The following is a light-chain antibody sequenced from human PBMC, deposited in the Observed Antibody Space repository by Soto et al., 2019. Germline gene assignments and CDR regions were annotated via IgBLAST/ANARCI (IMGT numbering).Light chain of an antibody. CDR3: QLYGTSPKT. V-gene: IGKV3-20*01. J-gene: IGKJ1*01. Sequence: EIVLTQSPGTLSLSPGERATLSCRASETVAGSYVAWYQQKPGQAPRLLIHGASPKATGIADRFSGSGSGTEFALTSSRLEPEDFAVYYCQLYGTSPKTFGQGTKVEI. CDR1: ETVAGSY. CDR2: GAS.